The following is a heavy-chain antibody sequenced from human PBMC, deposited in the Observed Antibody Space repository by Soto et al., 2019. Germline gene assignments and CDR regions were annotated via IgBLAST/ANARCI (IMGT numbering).Heavy chain of an antibody. CDR1: GFTFSNYA. D-gene: IGHD2-21*02. Sequence: VHLLESGGGLVQPGGSLRLSCAASGFTFSNYAMSWVRQAPGRGLQWVSTVTSSGDSTYYADSVRGRFTVSRDKSENTLFLHMRSLRVEDTAVYYCSKASPYCGGDCSGWYYYGMYVCGQGTTVTVSS. CDR3: SKASPYCGGDCSGWYYYGMYV. CDR2: VTSSGDST. V-gene: IGHV3-23*01. J-gene: IGHJ6*02.